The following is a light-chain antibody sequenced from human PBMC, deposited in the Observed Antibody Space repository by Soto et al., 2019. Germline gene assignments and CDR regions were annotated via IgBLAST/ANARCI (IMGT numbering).Light chain of an antibody. CDR1: QDISNY. CDR2: DAI. Sequence: DIQMTQSPSSLSASVGDRVTITCQASQDISNYLNRYQQKPGKAPKLLIYDAINLETGVPSRFSGSGSGTDFTVTISSLQPEDIATYYCQRYDNVPLTFGGGTRVEIK. CDR3: QRYDNVPLT. J-gene: IGKJ4*01. V-gene: IGKV1-33*01.